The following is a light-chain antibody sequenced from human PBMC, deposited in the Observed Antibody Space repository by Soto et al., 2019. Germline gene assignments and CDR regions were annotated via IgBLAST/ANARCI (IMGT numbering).Light chain of an antibody. V-gene: IGLV2-14*01. Sequence: QSVLTQPASVSGSPGQSITISCTGTSSDVGGYNYVSWYQQHPGKAPKLMIYDVSNRPSGVSNRFSGSKSGNTASLTISGLQAEDEADYYCSSYTSRSTPKVFGTGTKVTVL. CDR2: DVS. J-gene: IGLJ1*01. CDR1: SSDVGGYNY. CDR3: SSYTSRSTPKV.